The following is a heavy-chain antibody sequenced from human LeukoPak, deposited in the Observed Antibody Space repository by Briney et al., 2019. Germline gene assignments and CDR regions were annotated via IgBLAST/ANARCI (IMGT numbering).Heavy chain of an antibody. V-gene: IGHV4-59*01. J-gene: IGHJ6*03. D-gene: IGHD2-8*01. CDR3: ARFNNGGYYYYYYMDV. CDR1: GGSISSYY. CDR2: IYYSGST. Sequence: SETLSLTCTVSGGSISSYYWSWIRQPPGKGLEWIGYIYYSGSTNYNPSLKSRVTISVDTSKNQFSLKLTSVTAADTAVYYCARFNNGGYYYYYYMDVWGKGTTVTVSS.